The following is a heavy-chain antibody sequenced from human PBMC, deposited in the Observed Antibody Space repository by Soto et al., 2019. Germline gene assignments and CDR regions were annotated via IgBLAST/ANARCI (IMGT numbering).Heavy chain of an antibody. CDR1: GGSISSGGYY. J-gene: IGHJ3*02. CDR2: IYYSGST. D-gene: IGHD2-2*01. Sequence: QVQLQESGPGLVKPSQTLSLTCTVSGGSISSGGYYWRWIRQHPGKGLEWIGYIYYSGSTYYNPSLKSRVTISVDTSKNQFSLKLSSVTAADTAVYYCARDRRYCSSTSCSDAFDIWGQGTMVTVSS. CDR3: ARDRRYCSSTSCSDAFDI. V-gene: IGHV4-31*03.